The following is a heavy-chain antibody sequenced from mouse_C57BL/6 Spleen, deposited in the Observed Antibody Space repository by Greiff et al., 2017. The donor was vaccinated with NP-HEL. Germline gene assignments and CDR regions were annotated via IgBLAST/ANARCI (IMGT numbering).Heavy chain of an antibody. V-gene: IGHV2-3*01. CDR1: GFSLTSYG. D-gene: IGHD2-5*01. J-gene: IGHJ1*03. CDR3: AKPSNYRYFDV. Sequence: VQLKESGPGLVAPSQSLSITCTVSGFSLTSYGVSWVRQPPGKGLEWLGVIWGDGSTNYHSALISRLGIIKDNSKSQVFLKLNSLQTDDTATYYCAKPSNYRYFDVWGTGTTVTVSS. CDR2: IWGDGST.